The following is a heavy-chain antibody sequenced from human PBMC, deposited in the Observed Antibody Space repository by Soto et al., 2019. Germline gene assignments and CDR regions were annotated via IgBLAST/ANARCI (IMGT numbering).Heavy chain of an antibody. D-gene: IGHD3-10*01. CDR3: ARVITMVRGEPSSFDP. CDR1: GGSISSGGYY. Sequence: SETLSLTCTVSGGSISSGGYYWSWIRQHPGKGLEWIGYIYYSGSTYYNPSLKSRVTISVDTSKNQFSLKLSSVTAADTAVYYCARVITMVRGEPSSFDPWGQGTLVTVSS. V-gene: IGHV4-31*03. J-gene: IGHJ5*02. CDR2: IYYSGST.